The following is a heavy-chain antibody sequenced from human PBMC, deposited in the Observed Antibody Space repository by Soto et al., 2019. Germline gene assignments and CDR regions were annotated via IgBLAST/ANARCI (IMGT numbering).Heavy chain of an antibody. J-gene: IGHJ4*02. CDR3: ATRISIFGRAPIPLDD. CDR2: IKSKTDGGTT. D-gene: IGHD3-3*01. Sequence: PGGSLRLSCAASGFTFSNAWMSWVRQAPGKGLEWVGRIKSKTDGGTTDYAAPVKGRFTISRDDSKNTLYLQMNSLKTEDTSVFYCATRISIFGRAPIPLDDWGQGTLVTVSS. V-gene: IGHV3-15*01. CDR1: GFTFSNAW.